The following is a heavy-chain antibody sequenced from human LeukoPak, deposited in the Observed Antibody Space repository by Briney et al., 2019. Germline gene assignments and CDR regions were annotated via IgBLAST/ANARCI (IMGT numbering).Heavy chain of an antibody. Sequence: GGSLRLSCAASGFTVSSNYMSWVRQAPGKGLEWVSVISFDGTTYYADSVKGRFSISRDNSKNTLYLQMNSLGAEDTAVYYCARLRSSSPVQVHWGQGTLVTVSS. J-gene: IGHJ4*02. D-gene: IGHD6-6*01. CDR1: GFTVSSNY. CDR3: ARLRSSSPVQVH. V-gene: IGHV3-66*01. CDR2: ISFDGTT.